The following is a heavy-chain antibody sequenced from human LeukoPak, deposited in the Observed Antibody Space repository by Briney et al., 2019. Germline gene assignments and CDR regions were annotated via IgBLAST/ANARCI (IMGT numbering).Heavy chain of an antibody. D-gene: IGHD2-15*01. CDR2: TEPDGSAE. CDR3: ARDGGLHTNFDY. J-gene: IGHJ4*02. CDR1: GFSFRNYW. Sequence: HTGGSLRLSCAASGFSFRNYWMGWVRQAPGKGLEWVANTEPDGSAEYYADSVRGRFTASRDNANNLLYLQMNWLRAEDTAVYYCARDGGLHTNFDYWGQGTLLIVSS. V-gene: IGHV3-7*01.